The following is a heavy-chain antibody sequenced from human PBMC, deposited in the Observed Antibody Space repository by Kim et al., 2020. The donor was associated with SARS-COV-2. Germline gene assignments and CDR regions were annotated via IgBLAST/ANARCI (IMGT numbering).Heavy chain of an antibody. Sequence: ADSVKGRFTISRDKSKNTLYLQMNSLRAEDTAVYYCARDLARRLSVGMDVWGQGTTVTVSS. V-gene: IGHV3-33*01. D-gene: IGHD6-19*01. CDR3: ARDLARRLSVGMDV. J-gene: IGHJ6*02.